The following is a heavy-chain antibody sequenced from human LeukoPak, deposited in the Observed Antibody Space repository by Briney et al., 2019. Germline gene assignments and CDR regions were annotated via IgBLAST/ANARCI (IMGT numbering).Heavy chain of an antibody. J-gene: IGHJ4*02. CDR1: GYTFTSYD. Sequence: ASVKVSCKASGYTFTSYDINWVRQAPGQGLEWMGWVSGYNDNTNYAQRLQGRVTMTTDTSTTTAHMELRSLTSDDTAVYYCARAKYSSAPWYFDYWGQGTLVTVSS. D-gene: IGHD6-19*01. CDR2: VSGYNDNT. CDR3: ARAKYSSAPWYFDY. V-gene: IGHV1-18*01.